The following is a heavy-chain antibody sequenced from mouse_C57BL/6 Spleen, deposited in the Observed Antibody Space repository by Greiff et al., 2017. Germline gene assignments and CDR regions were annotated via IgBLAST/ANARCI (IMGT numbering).Heavy chain of an antibody. V-gene: IGHV1-55*01. Sequence: QVQLKQPGAELVKPGASVKMSCKASGYTFTSYWITWVKQRPGQGLEWIGAIYPGSGSTNYNEKFKSKDTLTVDTSSSTAYMQLSSLTSEDSAVYYCARCYGSSYLYWYFDVWGTGTTVTVSS. CDR3: ARCYGSSYLYWYFDV. CDR1: GYTFTSYW. CDR2: IYPGSGST. D-gene: IGHD1-1*01. J-gene: IGHJ1*03.